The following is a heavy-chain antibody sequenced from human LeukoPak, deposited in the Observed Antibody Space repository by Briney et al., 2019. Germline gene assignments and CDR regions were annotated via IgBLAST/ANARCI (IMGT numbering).Heavy chain of an antibody. J-gene: IGHJ4*02. D-gene: IGHD1-26*01. Sequence: ASVNVSCKASGYTFTSYGISWVRQAPGQGLEWMGWINTYNGNTNYAQNLQGRVTMTTDTSTSTAYMELRSLRAEDTAVYYCAKDSWELLHWGQGTLVTVSS. CDR2: INTYNGNT. CDR1: GYTFTSYG. V-gene: IGHV1-18*01. CDR3: AKDSWELLH.